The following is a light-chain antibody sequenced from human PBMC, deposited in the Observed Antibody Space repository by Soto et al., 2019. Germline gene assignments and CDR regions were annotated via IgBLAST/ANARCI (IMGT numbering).Light chain of an antibody. Sequence: DIQMTQSPSSLSASVGDRVTITCRASQGISNFLNWYQQKPGKAPKLLIYAASNLQSGVPSRFSGSGSGTDFTLTISSLQPEDFATYYCQHTYNTPPYTFSQGTNLEIK. CDR3: QHTYNTPPYT. CDR2: AAS. J-gene: IGKJ2*01. CDR1: QGISNF. V-gene: IGKV1-39*01.